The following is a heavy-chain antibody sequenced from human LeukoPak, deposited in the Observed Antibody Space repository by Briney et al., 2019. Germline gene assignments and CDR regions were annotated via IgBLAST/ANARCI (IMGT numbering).Heavy chain of an antibody. V-gene: IGHV1-46*01. CDR2: INPSGGST. CDR3: ARDRSSGRYPLDY. Sequence: ASVKVSCKASGYILTNYYMHWVRQAPGQGLEWMGIINPSGGSTSYAQKFQGRVTMTTDSPTSTVYLELSSLRSEDTAMYYCARDRSSGRYPLDYWGQGTLVTVSS. CDR1: GYILTNYY. J-gene: IGHJ4*02. D-gene: IGHD6-13*01.